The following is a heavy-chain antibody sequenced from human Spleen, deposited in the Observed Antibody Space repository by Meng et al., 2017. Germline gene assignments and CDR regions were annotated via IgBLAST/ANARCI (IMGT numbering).Heavy chain of an antibody. Sequence: SETLSLTCTVSGGSISSYYWSWIRQPAGNGLEWIGRIYTSGSTNYNPSLKSRVTMSVDTSKNQFSLKLSSVTAADTAVYYCARGANYYDSSGYSPYYFDYWGQGTLVTVSS. D-gene: IGHD3-22*01. CDR3: ARGANYYDSSGYSPYYFDY. V-gene: IGHV4-4*07. CDR2: IYTSGST. J-gene: IGHJ4*02. CDR1: GGSISSYY.